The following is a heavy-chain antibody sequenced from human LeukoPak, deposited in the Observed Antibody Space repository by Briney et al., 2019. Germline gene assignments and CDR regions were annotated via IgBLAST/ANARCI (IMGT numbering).Heavy chain of an antibody. D-gene: IGHD5-12*01. Sequence: SETLSLTCTVSGGSISSYYWSWIRQPPGKGLEWIGYIYYSGSTNYNPSLKSRVTISVDTSKNQFSLKLSSVTVADTAVYYCARAYSGYDLGYYFDYWGQGTLVTVSS. CDR3: ARAYSGYDLGYYFDY. CDR2: IYYSGST. V-gene: IGHV4-59*01. J-gene: IGHJ4*02. CDR1: GGSISSYY.